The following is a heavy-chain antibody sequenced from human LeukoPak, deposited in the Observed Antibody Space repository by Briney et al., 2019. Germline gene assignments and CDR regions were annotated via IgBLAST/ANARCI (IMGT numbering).Heavy chain of an antibody. D-gene: IGHD2-21*02. CDR3: ATTYPQCGGDCYHFDY. CDR1: GYTFTSYY. CDR2: INPSGGST. Sequence: ASVKVSCKASGYTFTSYYMHWVRQAPGQGLEWMGIINPSGGSTSYAQKFQGRVTMTRDTSTSTVYMELSSLRSEDTAVYYCATTYPQCGGDCYHFDYWGQGTLVTVSS. V-gene: IGHV1-46*01. J-gene: IGHJ4*02.